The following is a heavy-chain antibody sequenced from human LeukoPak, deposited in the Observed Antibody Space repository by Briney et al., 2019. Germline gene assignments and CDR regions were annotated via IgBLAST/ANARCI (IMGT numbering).Heavy chain of an antibody. CDR2: INHSGST. J-gene: IGHJ5*02. CDR3: ARGPTYDFWGIRRGGPFDP. V-gene: IGHV4-34*01. D-gene: IGHD3-3*01. CDR1: GGSFSGYY. Sequence: SETLSLTCAVYGGSFSGYYWSWIRQPPGKGLEWIGEINHSGSTNYNPSLKSRVTISVDTSKNQFSLKLSSVTAADTAVYYCARGPTYDFWGIRRGGPFDPWGQGTLVTVSS.